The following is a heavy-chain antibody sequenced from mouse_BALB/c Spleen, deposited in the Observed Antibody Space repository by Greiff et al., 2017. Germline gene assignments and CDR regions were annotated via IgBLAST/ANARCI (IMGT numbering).Heavy chain of an antibody. J-gene: IGHJ2*01. CDR2: IRNKANGYTT. CDR3: ARDLEGGGY. Sequence: EVQLVESGGGLVQPGGSLRLSCATSGFTFTDYYMSWVRQPPGKALEWLGFIRNKANGYTTEYSASVKGRFTISRDNSQSILYLQMNTLRAEDSATYYCARDLEGGGYWGQGTTLTVSS. CDR1: GFTFTDYY. V-gene: IGHV7-3*02.